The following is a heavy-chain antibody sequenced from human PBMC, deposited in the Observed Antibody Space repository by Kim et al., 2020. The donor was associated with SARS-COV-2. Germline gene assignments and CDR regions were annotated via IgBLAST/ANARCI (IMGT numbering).Heavy chain of an antibody. CDR1: GDSITSYY. CDR3: AREGTTNWFDP. D-gene: IGHD1-1*01. CDR2: MYTTGST. V-gene: IGHV4-4*07. J-gene: IGHJ5*02. Sequence: SETLSLTCTVSGDSITSYYWSWIRQPAGKGLEWIGRMYTTGSTNFNPSLKSRVTMSVDTSKNQFSLKVTSVTAADTAVYYCAREGTTNWFDPWGQGMLVTVSS.